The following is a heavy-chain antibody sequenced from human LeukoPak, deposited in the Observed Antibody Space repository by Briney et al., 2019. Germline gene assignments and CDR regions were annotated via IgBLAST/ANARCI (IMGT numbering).Heavy chain of an antibody. CDR3: ARDLSGYYDSSGYYWSNDY. CDR1: GYMFTGYY. J-gene: IGHJ4*02. D-gene: IGHD3-22*01. V-gene: IGHV1-2*06. Sequence: ASVKVSCKASGYMFTGYYFHWVRQAPGQGLEWMGRINPNTGGTNYAQKFQGRVALTRDTPISTVYMELSGLRSDDTAVYYCARDLSGYYDSSGYYWSNDYWGQGTLVTVS. CDR2: INPNTGGT.